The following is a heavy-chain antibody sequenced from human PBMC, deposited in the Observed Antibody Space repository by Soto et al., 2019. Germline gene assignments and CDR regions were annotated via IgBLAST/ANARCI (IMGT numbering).Heavy chain of an antibody. J-gene: IGHJ6*02. CDR1: GFTFSSYA. Sequence: GGSLRLSCAASGFTFSSYAMHWVRQAPGKGLEWVAVISYDGSNKYYPDSVKGRFTISRDNSKNTLYLQMNSLRAEDTAVYYCARDKGVYSYGPWGGYYYGMDVWGQGTTVTVSS. CDR3: ARDKGVYSYGPWGGYYYGMDV. CDR2: ISYDGSNK. D-gene: IGHD5-18*01. V-gene: IGHV3-30-3*01.